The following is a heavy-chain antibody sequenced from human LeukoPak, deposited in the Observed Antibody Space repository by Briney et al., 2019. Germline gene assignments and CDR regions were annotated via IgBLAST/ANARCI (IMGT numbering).Heavy chain of an antibody. CDR3: VRGAKCSGGGCDSKEYVYYFDY. CDR2: MNPISGNT. D-gene: IGHD6-25*01. CDR1: GYTFSNND. J-gene: IGHJ4*02. Sequence: ASVKVSCKASGYTFSNNDINWVRQATGQGLEWMGRMNPISGNTGFAQKFQGRVTISRSTSISTAYMELSSLRSDDTAVYYCVRGAKCSGGGCDSKEYVYYFDYWGQGTLVTVSS. V-gene: IGHV1-8*03.